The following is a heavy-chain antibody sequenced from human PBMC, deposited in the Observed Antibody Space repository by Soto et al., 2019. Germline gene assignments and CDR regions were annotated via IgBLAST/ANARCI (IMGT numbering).Heavy chain of an antibody. CDR3: ARDKGSSGYRAARWNYFDY. J-gene: IGHJ4*02. D-gene: IGHD3-22*01. Sequence: QVQLVQSGAEVKKPGSSVKVSCKASGGTFSSYAISWVRQAPGQGLEWMGGIIPIFGTANYAQKFQGRVPITADESTSTAYMELSSLRSEDTAVYYCARDKGSSGYRAARWNYFDYWGQGTLVTVSS. CDR1: GGTFSSYA. V-gene: IGHV1-69*01. CDR2: IIPIFGTA.